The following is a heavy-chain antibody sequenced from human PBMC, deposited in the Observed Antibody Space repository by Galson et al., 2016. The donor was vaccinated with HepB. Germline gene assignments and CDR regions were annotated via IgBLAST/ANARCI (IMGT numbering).Heavy chain of an antibody. J-gene: IGHJ4*02. CDR2: INSSSGTR. Sequence: SLRLSCAASGFTFSTYGMNWVRQAPGKGLEWVSYINSSSGTRYYADSVKGRFTISSDNAKNSLYLQMNSLRVEDTAVYYCAGGLDYWGQGTLVTVSS. V-gene: IGHV3-48*01. CDR3: AGGLDY. CDR1: GFTFSTYG.